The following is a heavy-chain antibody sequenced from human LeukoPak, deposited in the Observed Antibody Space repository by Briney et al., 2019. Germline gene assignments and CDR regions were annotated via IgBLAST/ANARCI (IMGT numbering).Heavy chain of an antibody. D-gene: IGHD1-26*01. J-gene: IGHJ4*02. Sequence: GGSLRLSCAASGFTFSSYSMNWVRQAPGKGLEWVSSISSSSSYIYYADSVKGRFTISRDNSKNTLYLQMNSLRAEDTAVYYCARSSGSYEFDYWGQGTLVTVSS. CDR1: GFTFSSYS. V-gene: IGHV3-21*04. CDR3: ARSSGSYEFDY. CDR2: ISSSSSYI.